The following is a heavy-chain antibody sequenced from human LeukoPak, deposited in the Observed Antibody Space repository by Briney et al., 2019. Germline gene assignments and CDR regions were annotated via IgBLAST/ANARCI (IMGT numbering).Heavy chain of an antibody. CDR3: ARDYDFWSGYYHNPHANDAFDI. V-gene: IGHV1-69*05. J-gene: IGHJ3*02. CDR2: IIPIFGTA. CDR1: GGTFSSYA. D-gene: IGHD3-3*01. Sequence: GASVKVSCKASGGTFSSYAISWVRQAPGQGLEWMGRIIPIFGTANYAQKFQGRVTITTDESTSTAYMELSSLRSEDTAVYYCARDYDFWSGYYHNPHANDAFDIWGQGTMVTVSS.